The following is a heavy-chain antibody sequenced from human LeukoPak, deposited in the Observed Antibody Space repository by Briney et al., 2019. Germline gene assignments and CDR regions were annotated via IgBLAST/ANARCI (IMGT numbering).Heavy chain of an antibody. D-gene: IGHD2-2*01. Sequence: PSETLSLTYTVSGGSFSSSLYYWGWIRQPPGKGLEWIGSIYYSGSTYYNPSLKSRVTISVDTSKNQFSLKLSSVTAADTAVYYCARQRSLKGPSRYCSSTSCYVPWFDPWGQGTLVTVSS. CDR3: ARQRSLKGPSRYCSSTSCYVPWFDP. CDR1: GGSFSSSLYY. J-gene: IGHJ5*02. CDR2: IYYSGST. V-gene: IGHV4-39*01.